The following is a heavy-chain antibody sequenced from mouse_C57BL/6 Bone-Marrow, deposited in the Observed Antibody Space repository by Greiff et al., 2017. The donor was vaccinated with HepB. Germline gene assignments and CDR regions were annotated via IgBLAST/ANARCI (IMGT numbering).Heavy chain of an antibody. CDR2: IYPGDGDT. D-gene: IGHD1-1*01. Sequence: QVQLQHSGPELVKPGASVKISCKASGYAFSSSWMNWVKQRPGKGLEWIGRIYPGDGDTNYNGKFKGKATLTADKSSSTAYMQLSSLTSEDSAVYFCARLDYGSSYGYFDVWGTGTTVTVSS. J-gene: IGHJ1*03. V-gene: IGHV1-82*01. CDR3: ARLDYGSSYGYFDV. CDR1: GYAFSSSW.